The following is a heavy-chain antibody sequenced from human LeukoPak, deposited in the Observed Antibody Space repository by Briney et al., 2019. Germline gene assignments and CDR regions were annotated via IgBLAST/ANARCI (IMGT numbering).Heavy chain of an antibody. CDR3: ARDCSGGSCFSDY. CDR2: ISSSGSYI. V-gene: IGHV3-21*01. Sequence: GGSLRLSCAVSGFTFSSYSMNWVRQAPGKGLEWVSSISSSGSYIYYADSVKGRFTISRDNAKNSLYLQMNSLRAEDTAVYYCARDCSGGSCFSDYWGQGTLVTVSS. J-gene: IGHJ4*02. CDR1: GFTFSSYS. D-gene: IGHD2-15*01.